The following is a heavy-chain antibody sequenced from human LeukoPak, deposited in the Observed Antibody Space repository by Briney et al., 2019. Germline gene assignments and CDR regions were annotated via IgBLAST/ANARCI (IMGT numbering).Heavy chain of an antibody. V-gene: IGHV3-7*01. D-gene: IGHD6-19*01. CDR1: GFTFSSYW. Sequence: GGSLRLSCAASGFTFSSYWMSWVRQAPGKGLEWVANIKQDGSEKYYVDSVKGRFTISRDNAKNSLYLQMDSLRVEDTAVYYCARGVTGTAYGNWFDPWGQGTPVTVSS. J-gene: IGHJ5*02. CDR2: IKQDGSEK. CDR3: ARGVTGTAYGNWFDP.